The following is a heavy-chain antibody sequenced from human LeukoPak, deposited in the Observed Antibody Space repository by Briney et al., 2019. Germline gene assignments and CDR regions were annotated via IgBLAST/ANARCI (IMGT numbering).Heavy chain of an antibody. Sequence: GGSLRLSCAASGFTFSSYAMSWVRQAPGKGLEWVSAISGSGGSTYYADSVKGRFTISRDNSKNTLYLQMNSLRAEDTAVYYCARCGEPSYDILTGYSRFDYWGQGTLVTVSS. D-gene: IGHD3-9*01. CDR1: GFTFSSYA. CDR2: ISGSGGST. V-gene: IGHV3-23*01. CDR3: ARCGEPSYDILTGYSRFDY. J-gene: IGHJ4*02.